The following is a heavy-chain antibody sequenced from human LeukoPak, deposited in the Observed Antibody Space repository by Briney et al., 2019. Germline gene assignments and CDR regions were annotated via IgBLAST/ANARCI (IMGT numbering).Heavy chain of an antibody. CDR2: IYYSGST. V-gene: IGHV4-39*07. Sequence: PSETLSLTCTVSGGSISSSSYYWGWIRQPPGKGLEWIGSIYYSGSTYYNPSLKSRVTISVDTSKNQFSLKLSSVTAADTAVYYCAREKATWEPRYFDYWGQGTLVTVSS. CDR1: GGSISSSSYY. J-gene: IGHJ4*02. D-gene: IGHD1-26*01. CDR3: AREKATWEPRYFDY.